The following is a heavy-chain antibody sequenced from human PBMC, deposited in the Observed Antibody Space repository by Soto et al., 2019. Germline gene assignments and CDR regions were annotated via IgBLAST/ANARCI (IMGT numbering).Heavy chain of an antibody. CDR2: IITIFGTA. V-gene: IGHV1-69*13. CDR1: GGTFSSYA. J-gene: IGHJ3*02. CDR3: ASPRGTYYYDSSGYPPDGAFDI. Sequence: GASVKVSCKASGGTFSSYAISWVRQAPGQGLEWMGGIITIFGTANYAQKFQGRVTITADESTSTAYMDLSSLRSEDTAVYYCASPRGTYYYDSSGYPPDGAFDIWGQGTMVTVSS. D-gene: IGHD3-22*01.